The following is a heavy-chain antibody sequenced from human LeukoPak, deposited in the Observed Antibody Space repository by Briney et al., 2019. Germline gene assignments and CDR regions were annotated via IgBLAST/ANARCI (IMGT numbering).Heavy chain of an antibody. CDR1: GFTFSSYA. J-gene: IGHJ4*02. D-gene: IGHD5-18*01. Sequence: SGGSLRLSCAASGFTFSSYAMSWIRQAPGKRLEWVSAISASGGSTNYADSVKGRFTISRDNSKNTLYLQMNSLRAEDTAAYYCAKVDSGYSYGSVDYWGQGTLVTVSS. CDR2: ISASGGST. CDR3: AKVDSGYSYGSVDY. V-gene: IGHV3-23*01.